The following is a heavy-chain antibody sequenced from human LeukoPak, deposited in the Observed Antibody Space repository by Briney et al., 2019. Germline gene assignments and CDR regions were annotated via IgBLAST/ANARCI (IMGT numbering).Heavy chain of an antibody. CDR3: ARDYYDYVWGSYTRLDY. CDR1: GFTFSSYE. CDR2: ISSSGSTI. Sequence: GGSLRLSCAACGFTFSSYEMNWVRQAPGKGLEWVSYISSSGSTIYYADSVKGRFTISRDNAKNSLYLQMNSLRAEDTAVYYCARDYYDYVWGSYTRLDYWGQGTLVTVSS. J-gene: IGHJ4*02. V-gene: IGHV3-48*03. D-gene: IGHD3-16*01.